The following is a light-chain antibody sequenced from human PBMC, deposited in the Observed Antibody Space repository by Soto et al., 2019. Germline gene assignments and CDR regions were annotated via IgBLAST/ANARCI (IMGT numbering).Light chain of an antibody. CDR2: AAS. V-gene: IGKV1-39*01. J-gene: IGKJ2*01. Sequence: DIQMTQSPPSLSASVGDRVTITCRASQPISSYLNWYQQKPGKAPKLLIYAASRLQSGVPSRFSGSGSGTDFTLTISNLQPEDFGSYYCQESYSTPRTFGQGTKLEIK. CDR3: QESYSTPRT. CDR1: QPISSY.